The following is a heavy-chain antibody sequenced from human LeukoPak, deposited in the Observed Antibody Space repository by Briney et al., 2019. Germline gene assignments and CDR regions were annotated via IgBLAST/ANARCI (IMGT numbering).Heavy chain of an antibody. Sequence: PGGSLRLSCAASGFTFSSYSMNWVRQAPGKGLEWVSSISSSSYIYYADSVKGRFTISRDNANNSLYLQMNSLRAEDTAVYYCARDLYGSGSYYINYWGQGTLVTVSS. CDR2: ISSSSYI. CDR3: ARDLYGSGSYYINY. D-gene: IGHD3-10*01. V-gene: IGHV3-21*01. CDR1: GFTFSSYS. J-gene: IGHJ4*02.